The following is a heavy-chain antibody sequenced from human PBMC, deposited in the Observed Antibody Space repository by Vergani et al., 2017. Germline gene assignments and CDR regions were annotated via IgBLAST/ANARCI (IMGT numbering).Heavy chain of an antibody. CDR3: ARDEWELLGYFCYMDV. D-gene: IGHD1-26*01. J-gene: IGHJ6*03. Sequence: VQPVESGGGLVQPGGSLRLSCTASGFTFSNYWMQWVRQAPGKGLMWVSRSKSVGDSTSYADSVKGRLTISRDNAKNALYLQMDSLRAEDTAVYYCARDEWELLGYFCYMDVWGKGTTVTGSS. CDR2: SKSVGDST. CDR1: GFTFSNYW. V-gene: IGHV3-74*01.